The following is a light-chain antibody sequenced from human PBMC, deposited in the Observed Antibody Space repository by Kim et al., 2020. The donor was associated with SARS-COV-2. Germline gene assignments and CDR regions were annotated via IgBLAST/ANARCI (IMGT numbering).Light chain of an antibody. V-gene: IGKV3D-20*01. Sequence: EIVLTQSPATLYLSPGERATLSCGTRQSVTNDYVAWYQLTPGLAPRLLIYRASTRAAGIPDRFRGSGSGTEFTLTITRLEPEDFAVYFCHQYGNPPLTFGQGTRLEIK. J-gene: IGKJ5*01. CDR1: QSVTNDY. CDR3: HQYGNPPLT. CDR2: RAS.